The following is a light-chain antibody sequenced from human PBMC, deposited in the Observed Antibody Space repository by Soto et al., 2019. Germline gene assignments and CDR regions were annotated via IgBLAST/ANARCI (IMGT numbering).Light chain of an antibody. CDR1: NIGSKS. CDR2: DDS. Sequence: SYVPTQPPSVSVAPGQTARITCGGNNIGSKSVHWYQQKPGQAPVLVVDDDSDRPSGIPERFSGSNSGNTATLTISRGEAGDEADYFCHVWDSSSEHGVGTGTKVTVL. J-gene: IGLJ1*01. CDR3: HVWDSSSEHG. V-gene: IGLV3-21*02.